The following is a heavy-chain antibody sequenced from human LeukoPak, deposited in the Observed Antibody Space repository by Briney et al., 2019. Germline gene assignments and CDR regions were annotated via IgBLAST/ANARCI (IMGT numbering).Heavy chain of an antibody. Sequence: SQTLSLTCTVSGGSISSGGYSWSWIRQPPGKGLECIGCIYHSGSTYYNPSLKSRVTISVDRSKNQFSLKLTSVTAADTAVYYCARDSGSGSYYPYWGQGTLVTVSS. J-gene: IGHJ4*02. CDR1: GGSISSGGYS. V-gene: IGHV4-30-2*01. D-gene: IGHD1-26*01. CDR3: ARDSGSGSYYPY. CDR2: IYHSGST.